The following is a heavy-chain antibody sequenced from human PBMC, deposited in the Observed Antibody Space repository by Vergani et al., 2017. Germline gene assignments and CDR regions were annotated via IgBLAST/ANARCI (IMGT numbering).Heavy chain of an antibody. CDR1: GFTFSSYA. J-gene: IGHJ6*02. CDR2: ISGSGGST. D-gene: IGHD5-12*01. V-gene: IGHV3-23*01. Sequence: EVQLLESGGGLVQPGGSLRLSCAASGFTFSSYAMSWVRQAPGKGLEWVSVISGSGGSTYYAGSVKGRFTISRDSSKNTLYLQMNSLSAGDTAVYYCAKANPRNSGYDYLYYYHAMDVWGQGTTVTVSS. CDR3: AKANPRNSGYDYLYYYHAMDV.